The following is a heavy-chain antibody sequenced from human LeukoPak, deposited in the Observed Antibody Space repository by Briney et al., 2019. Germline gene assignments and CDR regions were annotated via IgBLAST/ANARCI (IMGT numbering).Heavy chain of an antibody. CDR1: GFTFSSYG. V-gene: IGHV3-23*01. CDR2: ISGSGGST. J-gene: IGHJ5*02. Sequence: GGSLRLSCAASGFTFSSYGMSWVRQAPGKGLEWVSAISGSGGSTYYADSVKGRFTISRDNSKNTLYLQMNSLRAEDTAVYYCATERRGWLLPRVWFDPWGQGTLVTVSS. CDR3: ATERRGWLLPRVWFDP. D-gene: IGHD3-22*01.